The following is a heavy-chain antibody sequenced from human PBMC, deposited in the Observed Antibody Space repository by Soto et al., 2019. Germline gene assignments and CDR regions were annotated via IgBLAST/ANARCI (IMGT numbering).Heavy chain of an antibody. CDR1: GFTFSSYS. J-gene: IGHJ5*02. CDR2: ISSSSSTI. Sequence: GSLRLSCAASGFTFSSYSMNWVRQAPGKGLEWVSYISSSSSTIYYADSVMGRFTISRDNAKNSLYLQMNSLRAEDTAVYYCARHPERIAEIGWFDPWGQGTLVTVSS. D-gene: IGHD6-13*01. CDR3: ARHPERIAEIGWFDP. V-gene: IGHV3-48*01.